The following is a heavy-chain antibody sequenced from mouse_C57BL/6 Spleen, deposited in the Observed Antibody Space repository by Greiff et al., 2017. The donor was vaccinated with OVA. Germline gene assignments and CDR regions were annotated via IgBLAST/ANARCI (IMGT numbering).Heavy chain of an antibody. D-gene: IGHD4-1*01. CDR2: ISYDGSN. Sequence: EVQLQESGPGLVKPSQSLSLTCSVTGYSITSGYYWNWIRQFPGNKLEWMGYISYDGSNNYNPSLKNRISITRDTSKNQFFLKLNSVTTEDTATYYCAREGWDEKGFSYWGQGTTLTVSS. J-gene: IGHJ2*01. CDR1: GYSITSGYY. CDR3: AREGWDEKGFSY. V-gene: IGHV3-6*01.